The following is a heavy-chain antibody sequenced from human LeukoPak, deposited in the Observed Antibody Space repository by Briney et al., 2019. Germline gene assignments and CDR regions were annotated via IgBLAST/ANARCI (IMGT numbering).Heavy chain of an antibody. CDR2: INFDGSTA. J-gene: IGHJ1*01. Sequence: QPGGSLRLSCAASGFTFGNYWMHWVRQGPGKDLVWVARINFDGSTATYADSVKGRFVISRDNAQNKLYLQMHGLRAEDTAVYYCTRGRCLDTTCVEYYQYWGQGTLVTVSS. CDR1: GFTFGNYW. D-gene: IGHD3-9*01. CDR3: TRGRCLDTTCVEYYQY. V-gene: IGHV3-74*01.